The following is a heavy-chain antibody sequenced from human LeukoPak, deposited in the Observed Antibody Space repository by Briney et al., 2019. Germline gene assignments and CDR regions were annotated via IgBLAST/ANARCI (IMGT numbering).Heavy chain of an antibody. CDR1: GFTFSHYG. CDR3: AKDFNWAFDY. CDR2: IRYDESDK. V-gene: IGHV3-30*02. Sequence: GGSLRLSCATSGFTFSHYGMHWVRQAPGRGLDWVAHIRYDESDKYYADSVKGRFTISRDISKNTVYLQMNSLRVEDTAVYYCAKDFNWAFDYWGQGTLVTVSS. D-gene: IGHD1-1*01. J-gene: IGHJ4*02.